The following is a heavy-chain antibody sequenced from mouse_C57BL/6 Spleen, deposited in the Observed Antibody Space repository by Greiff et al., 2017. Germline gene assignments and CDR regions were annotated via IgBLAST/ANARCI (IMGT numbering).Heavy chain of an antibody. CDR3: TTDPYDYSFDY. V-gene: IGHV14-1*01. Sequence: EVQLQQSGAELVRPGASVKLSCTASGFNIKDYYMHWVKQRPEQGLEWIGRIDPEDGDTEYAPKFQGKATMTAATASNTAYLQLSSLTSDDTAVYYYTTDPYDYSFDYWGQGTTLTVSS. CDR1: GFNIKDYY. CDR2: IDPEDGDT. J-gene: IGHJ2*01. D-gene: IGHD2-4*01.